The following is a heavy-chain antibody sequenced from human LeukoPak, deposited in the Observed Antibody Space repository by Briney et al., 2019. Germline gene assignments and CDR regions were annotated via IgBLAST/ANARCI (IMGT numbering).Heavy chain of an antibody. CDR2: ISSGSSTI. CDR3: AKDHPSLYSSSSEAGGFDY. Sequence: GGSLRLSCAASGFTFSGYSMNWVRQAPGKGLEWVSYISSGSSTIYYADSVKGRFTISRDNSKNTLYLQMNSLRAEDTAVYYCAKDHPSLYSSSSEAGGFDYWGQGTLVTVSS. V-gene: IGHV3-48*01. D-gene: IGHD6-6*01. J-gene: IGHJ4*02. CDR1: GFTFSGYS.